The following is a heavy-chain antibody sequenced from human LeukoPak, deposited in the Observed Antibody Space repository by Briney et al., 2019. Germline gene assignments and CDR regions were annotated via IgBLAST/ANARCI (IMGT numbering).Heavy chain of an antibody. D-gene: IGHD3-22*01. CDR3: ARAPSEIGGYYPEYFRH. CDR1: GFTLSSYW. CDR2: IKSDGRT. V-gene: IGHV3-74*01. J-gene: IGHJ1*01. Sequence: GGSLRLSCAASGFTLSSYWMHWVCQAPGKGLAWVSRIKSDGRTNYADSVKGRFTISRDNAKNTVSLQMNSLRAEDTGVYYCARAPSEIGGYYPEYFRHWGQGTLVIASS.